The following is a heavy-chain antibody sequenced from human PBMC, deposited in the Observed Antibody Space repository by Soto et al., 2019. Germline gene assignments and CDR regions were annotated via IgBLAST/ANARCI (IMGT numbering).Heavy chain of an antibody. J-gene: IGHJ6*01. CDR3: DRDTNNISSLAGLDV. D-gene: IGHD1-1*01. CDR1: GGSISSSNW. Sequence: PSETLSLTCAGSGGSISSSNWWSWVLQPPGKGLEWIGEIYHSGSTNYNPSLKSRVTISVDKSKNQFSLKLSSVTAADTAVYSSDRDTNNISSLAGLDVRGHWIKDTVS. V-gene: IGHV4-4*02. CDR2: IYHSGST.